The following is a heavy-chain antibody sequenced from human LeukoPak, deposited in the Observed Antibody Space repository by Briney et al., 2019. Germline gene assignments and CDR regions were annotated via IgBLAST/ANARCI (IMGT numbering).Heavy chain of an antibody. Sequence: GGSLRLSCAASGFTFSSYEMNWVRQAPGKGLEWVSYISSSGSTIYYADSVKGRFTISRDNAKNSLCLQMNSLRAEDMAVYYCAELGITMIGGVWGKGTTVTISS. V-gene: IGHV3-48*03. CDR2: ISSSGSTI. J-gene: IGHJ6*04. D-gene: IGHD3-10*02. CDR1: GFTFSSYE. CDR3: AELGITMIGGV.